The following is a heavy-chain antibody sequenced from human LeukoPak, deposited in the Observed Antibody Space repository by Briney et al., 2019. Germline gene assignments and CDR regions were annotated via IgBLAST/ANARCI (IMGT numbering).Heavy chain of an antibody. CDR3: ARVGDYYGSGSYLPFDY. CDR2: INPNGGST. J-gene: IGHJ4*02. Sequence: ASVKVSCKASGYTFTNYYMHWVRQAPGQGLEWMGIINPNGGSTNYAQKFQGRVTITTDESTSTAYMELSSLRSEDTAVYYCARVGDYYGSGSYLPFDYWGQGTLVTVSS. V-gene: IGHV1-46*01. CDR1: GYTFTNYY. D-gene: IGHD3-10*01.